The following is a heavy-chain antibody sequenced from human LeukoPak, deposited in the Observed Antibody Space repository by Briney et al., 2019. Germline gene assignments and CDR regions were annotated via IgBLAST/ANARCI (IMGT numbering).Heavy chain of an antibody. CDR3: AKDYYDSSGPFDY. V-gene: IGHV3-30*02. Sequence: GGSLRLSCAASGFTFSRFGMHWVRQAPGKGLEWVTFINYDGSKEYYADSVKGRFTISRDNAKNSLYLQMNSLRAEDTALYYCAKDYYDSSGPFDYWGQGTLVTVSS. D-gene: IGHD3-22*01. CDR2: INYDGSKE. CDR1: GFTFSRFG. J-gene: IGHJ4*02.